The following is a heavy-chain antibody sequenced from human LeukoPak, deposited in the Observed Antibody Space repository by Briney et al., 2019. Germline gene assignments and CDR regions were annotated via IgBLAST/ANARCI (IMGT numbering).Heavy chain of an antibody. V-gene: IGHV1-2*02. D-gene: IGHD2-2*02. Sequence: GASVKVSCKASGYTFTGYYMHWVRQAPGQGLEWMGWINPNSGGTNYAQKFQGRVTMTRDTSISTAYMELSRLRSDDTAVYYCARVVARLLYRFDPWGQGTLVTVSS. J-gene: IGHJ5*02. CDR2: INPNSGGT. CDR1: GYTFTGYY. CDR3: ARVVARLLYRFDP.